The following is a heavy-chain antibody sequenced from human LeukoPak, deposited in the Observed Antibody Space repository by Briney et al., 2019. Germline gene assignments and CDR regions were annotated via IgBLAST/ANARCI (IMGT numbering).Heavy chain of an antibody. V-gene: IGHV4-39*01. J-gene: IGHJ4*02. CDR2: IYYSGNT. Sequence: PSETLSLTCTVSGDSISTSNSYWGWIRQPPGKGLEWIGSIYYSGNTYYNASLKSRVTISVDTSKNQFSLKLTSVTAADTAVYYCAGQYTGYDAFDYWGQGTLVTVSS. CDR1: GDSISTSNSY. D-gene: IGHD5-12*01. CDR3: AGQYTGYDAFDY.